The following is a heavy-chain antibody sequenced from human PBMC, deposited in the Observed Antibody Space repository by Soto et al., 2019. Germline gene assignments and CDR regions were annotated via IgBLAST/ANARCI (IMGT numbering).Heavy chain of an antibody. V-gene: IGHV4-31*03. Sequence: SETLSLTCTVSGGSISSGGYYWSWIRQHPGKGLEWIGYIYYSGSTYYNPSLKSRVTISVDTSKNQFSLKLSSVTAADTAVYYCARGTRGYSYGYGYYYGMDVWGQGTTVTV. CDR1: GGSISSGGYY. D-gene: IGHD5-18*01. CDR3: ARGTRGYSYGYGYYYGMDV. CDR2: IYYSGST. J-gene: IGHJ6*02.